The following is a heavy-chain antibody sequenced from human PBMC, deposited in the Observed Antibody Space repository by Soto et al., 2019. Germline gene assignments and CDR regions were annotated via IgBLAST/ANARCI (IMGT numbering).Heavy chain of an antibody. Sequence: SETLSLTCTVSGGSISSGGYFWSWVRQHPGKGLEWIGNIYYSGRTYYNPSLKSRVTISVDTSKNQFSLKLSSVTAADTAVYYCARFAKEENPKLGSWYYFDYWGQGTRVTVSS. CDR2: IYYSGRT. CDR3: ARFAKEENPKLGSWYYFDY. CDR1: GGSISSGGYF. J-gene: IGHJ4*02. V-gene: IGHV4-31*03. D-gene: IGHD6-13*01.